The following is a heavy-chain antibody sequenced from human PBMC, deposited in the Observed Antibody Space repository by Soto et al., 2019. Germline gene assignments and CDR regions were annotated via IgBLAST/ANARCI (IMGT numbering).Heavy chain of an antibody. Sequence: SETLSLTCTVSGGSISSSSYYWGWIRQPPGKGLEWIGSIYYSGSTYYNPSLKGRATISVDTSKNQFSLKLSSVTAADTAVYYCARHSGGYDYLRYYYYYMDVWGKGTTVTVS. CDR2: IYYSGST. CDR3: ARHSGGYDYLRYYYYYMDV. D-gene: IGHD5-12*01. CDR1: GGSISSSSYY. V-gene: IGHV4-39*01. J-gene: IGHJ6*03.